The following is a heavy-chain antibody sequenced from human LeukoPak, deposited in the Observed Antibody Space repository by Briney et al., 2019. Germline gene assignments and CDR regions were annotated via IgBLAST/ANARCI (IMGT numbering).Heavy chain of an antibody. J-gene: IGHJ5*02. V-gene: IGHV1-69*13. D-gene: IGHD2-21*02. CDR1: GGTFSSYA. Sequence: GASVKVSCKASGGTFSSYAISWVRQAPGQGLEWMGGIIPIFGTANYAQKFQGRVTITADESTSTAYMELSSLRSEDTAVYYSARAQVYCGGDCYHNNWFDPWGQGTLVTVSS. CDR3: ARAQVYCGGDCYHNNWFDP. CDR2: IIPIFGTA.